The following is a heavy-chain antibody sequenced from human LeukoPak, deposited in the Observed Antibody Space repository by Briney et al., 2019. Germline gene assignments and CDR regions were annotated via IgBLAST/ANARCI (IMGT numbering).Heavy chain of an antibody. CDR2: ISYDGSNK. D-gene: IGHD4-23*01. Sequence: GGSLRLSCAASGLTFSSYGMHWVRQAPGKGLEWVAVISYDGSNKYYADSVKGRFTISRDNSKNTLYLQVNSLRAEDTAVYYCAKDSDYGGNSALLGYWGQGTLVTVSS. V-gene: IGHV3-30*18. J-gene: IGHJ4*02. CDR3: AKDSDYGGNSALLGY. CDR1: GLTFSSYG.